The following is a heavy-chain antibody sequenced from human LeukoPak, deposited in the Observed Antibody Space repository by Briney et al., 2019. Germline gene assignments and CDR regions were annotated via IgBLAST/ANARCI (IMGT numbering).Heavy chain of an antibody. CDR2: IYYSRSP. CDR1: GVSISSYY. J-gene: IGHJ5*02. V-gene: IGHV4-59*08. Sequence: SETLSLTCTVSGVSISSYYWIWIRQPPGKGLEWIGYIYYSRSPNYNPSLKSRVTISVDTSKTQFSLKLSSVTAADTAVFYCARHVRGFDPWGQGTLVTVSS. D-gene: IGHD3-10*02. CDR3: ARHVRGFDP.